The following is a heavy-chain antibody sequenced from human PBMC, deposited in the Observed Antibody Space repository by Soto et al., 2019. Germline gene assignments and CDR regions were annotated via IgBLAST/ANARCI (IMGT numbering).Heavy chain of an antibody. V-gene: IGHV3-33*01. CDR3: AREVDGYNFDY. J-gene: IGHJ4*02. D-gene: IGHD5-12*01. Sequence: QVQLVESGGGVVQPGRSLRLSCAASGFTFSSYGMHWVRQAPGKGLEWVAVIWYDGSNKYYADSVKGRFTISRDNSKNTLHLQMNSLRAEDTAVYYCAREVDGYNFDYWGQGTLVTVSS. CDR1: GFTFSSYG. CDR2: IWYDGSNK.